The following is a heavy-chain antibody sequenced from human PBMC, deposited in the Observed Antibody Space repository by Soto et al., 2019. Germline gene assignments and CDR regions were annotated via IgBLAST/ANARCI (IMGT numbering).Heavy chain of an antibody. D-gene: IGHD6-19*01. CDR1: GGSISSGDYY. Sequence: QVQLQESGPGLVKPSQTLSLTCTVSGGSISSGDYYWSWIRQPPGKGLEWIGYIYYSGSTYYNPSLKSRVTISVDTSKNQFSLKLSSVTAADTAVYDCAVGIAVAGTGFDYWGQGTLVTVSS. J-gene: IGHJ4*02. V-gene: IGHV4-30-4*01. CDR2: IYYSGST. CDR3: AVGIAVAGTGFDY.